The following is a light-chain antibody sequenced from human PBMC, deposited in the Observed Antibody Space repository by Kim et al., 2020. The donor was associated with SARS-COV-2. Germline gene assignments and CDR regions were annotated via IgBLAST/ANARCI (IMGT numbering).Light chain of an antibody. V-gene: IGLV2-14*03. CDR2: DVN. Sequence: GQSITVSCTGSYSDISYYTYFSWYQQHPGKAPKLIIDDVNTRPSGVSNRFSGSQSGNTASLTISGLQAEDEADYFCSSYTRTKIIVFGGGTKVTVL. CDR1: YSDISYYTY. CDR3: SSYTRTKIIV. J-gene: IGLJ3*02.